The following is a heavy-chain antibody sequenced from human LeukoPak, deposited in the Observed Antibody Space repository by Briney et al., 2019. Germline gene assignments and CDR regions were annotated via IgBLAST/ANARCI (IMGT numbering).Heavy chain of an antibody. Sequence: GESLKISCKGSGYSFYSHWIGWVRQMPGKGLEWMGIIYPADSDTRFSPSFQGQVTISADKSISTAYLQWNSLKASDTAFYYCARQVGTTLYFDHWGQGTLVTVSS. CDR1: GYSFYSHW. CDR3: ARQVGTTLYFDH. J-gene: IGHJ4*02. D-gene: IGHD1-26*01. CDR2: IYPADSDT. V-gene: IGHV5-51*01.